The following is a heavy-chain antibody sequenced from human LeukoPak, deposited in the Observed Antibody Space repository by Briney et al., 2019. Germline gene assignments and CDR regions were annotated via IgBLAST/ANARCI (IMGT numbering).Heavy chain of an antibody. CDR1: GFTFSSYW. J-gene: IGHJ4*02. CDR3: TSVGSWYCNDY. V-gene: IGHV3-7*01. D-gene: IGHD6-13*01. CDR2: IKQDGSEE. Sequence: PGGSLRLSCAASGFTFSSYWMSWVRQAPGKGLEWVANIKQDGSEEYYVDSVKGRFTISRDNAKNSLYLQMNSLRAEDTAVYYCTSVGSWYCNDYWGQGTLVTVSS.